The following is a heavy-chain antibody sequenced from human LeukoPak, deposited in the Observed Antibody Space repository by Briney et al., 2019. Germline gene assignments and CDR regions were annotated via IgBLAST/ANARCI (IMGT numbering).Heavy chain of an antibody. CDR1: GYTFTSYG. CDR3: AAAIFGVGYYRS. D-gene: IGHD3-3*01. CDR2: ISAYNGNT. V-gene: IGHV1-18*01. Sequence: ASVKVSCKASGYTFTSYGISWVRQAPGQGREWRGWISAYNGNTNYAQKFQGRVTVTADESTSTAYMELSSLRSEDTAVYYCAAAIFGVGYYRSWGQGTLVTVSS. J-gene: IGHJ5*02.